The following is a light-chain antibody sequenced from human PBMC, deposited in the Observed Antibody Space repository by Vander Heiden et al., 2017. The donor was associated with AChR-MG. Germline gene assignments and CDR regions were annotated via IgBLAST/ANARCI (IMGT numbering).Light chain of an antibody. CDR1: SGSIASNY. Sequence: NFMLTQPHSVSESPGKTVTISCTGSSGSIASNYVQWYQQRPGSAPTTVIYEENQRPSGVPDRFSGSIDSSSNSASLTISGLKTEDEADYYCQSYDSSNHRVFGGGTKLTVL. CDR2: EEN. V-gene: IGLV6-57*02. CDR3: QSYDSSNHRV. J-gene: IGLJ3*02.